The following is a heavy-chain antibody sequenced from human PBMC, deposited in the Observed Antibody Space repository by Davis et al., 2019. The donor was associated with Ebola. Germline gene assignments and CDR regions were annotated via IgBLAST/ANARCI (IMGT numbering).Heavy chain of an antibody. V-gene: IGHV3-73*01. CDR2: IRSKANSYAT. CDR1: GFTFSGSA. Sequence: GESLKISCAASGFTFSGSAMHWVRQASGQGLALVGRIRSKANSYATAYAASVKGRFTIPRDASKNTAYLQMNSLKTEDTAVYYCTSSAAAGTPGGDYWGQGTLVTVSS. CDR3: TSSAAAGTPGGDY. J-gene: IGHJ4*02. D-gene: IGHD6-13*01.